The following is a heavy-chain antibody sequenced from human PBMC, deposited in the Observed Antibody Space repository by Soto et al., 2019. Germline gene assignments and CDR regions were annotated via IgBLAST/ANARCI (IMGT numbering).Heavy chain of an antibody. Sequence: EVQLEESGGGSVQLGESLRVSCVASGFTFRNQWMHWVRQVPGKGLVWVCRINGDGTRASYADFVKGRFTISRDNAQNRLFLQPTSLRGDDTGVNHCGGGGPAGRGDSIDIWGPGTTVAVSS. V-gene: IGHV3-74*01. J-gene: IGHJ3*02. CDR3: GGGGPAGRGDSIDI. D-gene: IGHD3-10*01. CDR1: GFTFRNQW. CDR2: INGDGTRA.